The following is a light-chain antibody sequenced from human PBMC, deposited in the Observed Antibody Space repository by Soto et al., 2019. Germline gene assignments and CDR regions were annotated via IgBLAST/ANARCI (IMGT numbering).Light chain of an antibody. CDR2: DAS. Sequence: EIVLTQSSASXSXXXXGXXXLXCRASQSVSSYLAWYQQKPGQAPRLLIYDASNRATGIPARFSGSGSGTDFTLTISSLEPEDFAVYYCQQRSNWPLTFGGGSNVDVK. V-gene: IGKV3-11*01. J-gene: IGKJ4*01. CDR1: QSVSSY. CDR3: QQRSNWPLT.